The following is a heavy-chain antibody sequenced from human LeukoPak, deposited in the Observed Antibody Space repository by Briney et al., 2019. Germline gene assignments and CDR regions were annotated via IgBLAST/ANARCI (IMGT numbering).Heavy chain of an antibody. J-gene: IGHJ6*03. CDR3: ARVNVYYYDSSGPYMDV. CDR1: GYDFIDYY. V-gene: IGHV1-18*04. D-gene: IGHD3-22*01. CDR2: INAYNGNT. Sequence: SMKVSCKTSGYDFIDYYIHWVRQAPGQGLEWMGWINAYNGNTNYAQKLQGRVTMTTDTSTSTAYMELRSLRSDDTAVYYCARVNVYYYDSSGPYMDVWGKGTTVTVSS.